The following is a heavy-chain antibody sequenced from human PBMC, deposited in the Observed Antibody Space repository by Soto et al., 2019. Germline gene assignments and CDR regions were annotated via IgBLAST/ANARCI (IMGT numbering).Heavy chain of an antibody. CDR1: GFSFGSSW. CDR3: ARDVSPGSSSLYLDAFDI. D-gene: IGHD6-13*01. J-gene: IGHJ3*02. Sequence: EVQLVESGGDLVQPGGSLRLSCAASGFSFGSSWMTWVRQAPGKGLEWVANIKKDGSKINYLDSVRGRFTVSRDNAKNSLNLERNSLRAEDTALYYCARDVSPGSSSLYLDAFDIWGQWTMVTVSS. CDR2: IKKDGSKI. V-gene: IGHV3-7*05.